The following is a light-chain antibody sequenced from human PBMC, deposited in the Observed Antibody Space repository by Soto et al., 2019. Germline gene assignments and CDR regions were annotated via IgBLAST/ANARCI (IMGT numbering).Light chain of an antibody. Sequence: EVVLTQSPATLSLSPGERATLSCRASQSVGSYLAWYQHKPGQPPRLLIYDASNRATGTPARFSGSGSGTDFTLTISSLEPEDFAVYYCQQRSNWPPTWTFGQGTKVEIK. CDR1: QSVGSY. J-gene: IGKJ1*01. CDR2: DAS. V-gene: IGKV3-11*01. CDR3: QQRSNWPPTWT.